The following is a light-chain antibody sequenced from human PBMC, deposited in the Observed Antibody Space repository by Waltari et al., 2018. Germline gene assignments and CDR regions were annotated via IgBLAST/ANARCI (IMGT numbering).Light chain of an antibody. J-gene: IGKJ5*01. Sequence: NQLTQSPSSLSASVGVRVTIPCRASKAISGYFAWYQQKPGKAPKLLIYAASTLQSGVPSRFSGSGSGTDFTLTISSLQPEDFATYYCQQLKSYPITFGQGTRLEIK. CDR1: KAISGY. CDR3: QQLKSYPIT. V-gene: IGKV1-9*01. CDR2: AAS.